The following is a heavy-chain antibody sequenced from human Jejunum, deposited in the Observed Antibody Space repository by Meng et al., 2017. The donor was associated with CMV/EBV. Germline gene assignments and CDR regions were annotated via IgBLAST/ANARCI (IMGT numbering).Heavy chain of an antibody. CDR2: IKLNSGGT. J-gene: IGHJ5*02. CDR3: ARDPGCDNPSCYGIGWDL. D-gene: IGHD2-2*01. Sequence: FTEYYIHWLQQAPGQGLEWMGWIKLNSGGTKYAQKFQGRVTMTWDTSISTAYMELSRLRSDDTAVYYCARDPGCDNPSCYGIGWDLWGQGTLVTVSS. V-gene: IGHV1-2*02. CDR1: FTEYY.